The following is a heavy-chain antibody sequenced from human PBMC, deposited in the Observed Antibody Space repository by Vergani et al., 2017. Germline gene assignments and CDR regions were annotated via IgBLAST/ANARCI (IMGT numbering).Heavy chain of an antibody. CDR2: ISSSSSTI. Sequence: EVQLVESGGGLVQPGGSLRLSCAASGFTFSSYSMNWVRQAPGKGLEWVSYISSSSSTIYYADSVKGRFTISRDNAKNSLYLQMNSLTAEDTAIYYCAGPQGTSAYYYGGFDYWGQGILVTVSS. CDR3: AGPQGTSAYYYGGFDY. CDR1: GFTFSSYS. V-gene: IGHV3-48*01. D-gene: IGHD3-22*01. J-gene: IGHJ4*02.